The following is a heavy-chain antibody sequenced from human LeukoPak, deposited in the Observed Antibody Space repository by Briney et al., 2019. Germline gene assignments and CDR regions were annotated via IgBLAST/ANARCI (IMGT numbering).Heavy chain of an antibody. J-gene: IGHJ2*01. Sequence: SETLSLTCTVSGGSISSHYWSWIRQPPGKGLEWIGYIYYSGSTNYNPSLKSRVTISVDTSKNQFSLKLSSVTAADTAVYYCARNVFLTDGYSSKLNWYFDLWGRGTLVTVSS. CDR1: GGSISSHY. D-gene: IGHD5-24*01. CDR3: ARNVFLTDGYSSKLNWYFDL. CDR2: IYYSGST. V-gene: IGHV4-59*11.